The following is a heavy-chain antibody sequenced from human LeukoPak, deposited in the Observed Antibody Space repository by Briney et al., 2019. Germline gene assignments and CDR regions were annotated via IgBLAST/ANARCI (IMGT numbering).Heavy chain of an antibody. V-gene: IGHV3-20*04. D-gene: IGHD2-2*01. CDR3: ARGYCSSTSCYFDY. CDR2: INWNGGST. J-gene: IGHJ4*02. CDR1: GFTFDDCG. Sequence: GGSLRLSCAASGFTFDDCGMSWVRQAPGKGLEWVSGINWNGGSTGYADSVKGRFTIFRDNAKNSLYLQMNSLRAEDTALYYCARGYCSSTSCYFDYWGQGTLVTVSS.